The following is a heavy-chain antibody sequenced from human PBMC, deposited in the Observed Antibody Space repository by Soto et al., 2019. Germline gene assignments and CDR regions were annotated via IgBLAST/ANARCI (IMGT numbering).Heavy chain of an antibody. V-gene: IGHV2-5*01. J-gene: IGHJ4*02. CDR3: AHRPPSGLNSSWTYAY. D-gene: IGHD6-13*01. CDR1: GFSFSTSGVS. CDR2: IYWNDDK. Sequence: QITLKESGPALVKPTQTLKLTCTFSGFSFSTSGVSVAWIRQPPGKALEWLALIYWNDDKRYSPSLKSRLTITKDTSKKQVVLRMTDMDPVDTATYYCAHRPPSGLNSSWTYAYWGQGILITVSS.